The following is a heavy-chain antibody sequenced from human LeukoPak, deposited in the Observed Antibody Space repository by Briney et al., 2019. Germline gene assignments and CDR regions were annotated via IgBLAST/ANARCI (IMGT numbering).Heavy chain of an antibody. V-gene: IGHV4-39*01. CDR3: ATLSGYPFDY. D-gene: IGHD3-22*01. J-gene: IGHJ4*02. CDR2: IYYSGST. Sequence: SETLSLTCTVSGGSISSSSYYWGWIRQPPGKGLEWIGSIYYSGSTYYNPSLKSRVTISVDTSKNQFSLKLSSVTAAGTAVYYCATLSGYPFDYWGQGTLVTVSS. CDR1: GGSISSSSYY.